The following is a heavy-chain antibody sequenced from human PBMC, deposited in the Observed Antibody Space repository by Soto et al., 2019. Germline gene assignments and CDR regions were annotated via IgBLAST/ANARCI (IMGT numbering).Heavy chain of an antibody. Sequence: ASVKVSCKASGYTFTGYAIHWVRQAPGQRLEWMGWINGDTGDTKYAQKFQGRVTITRDTSAATAYMELTSLGSEDTALYHCARGYCSSTSCQYYLDFWGQGTPVTVS. V-gene: IGHV1-3*01. CDR2: INGDTGDT. J-gene: IGHJ4*02. CDR1: GYTFTGYA. CDR3: ARGYCSSTSCQYYLDF. D-gene: IGHD2-2*01.